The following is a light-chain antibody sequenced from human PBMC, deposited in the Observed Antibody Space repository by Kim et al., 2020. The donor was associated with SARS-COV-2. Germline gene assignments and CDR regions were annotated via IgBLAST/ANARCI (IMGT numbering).Light chain of an antibody. CDR2: GAS. CDR1: LSVGSSY. V-gene: IGKV3-20*01. CDR3: QHYGRTHP. J-gene: IGKJ4*01. Sequence: LSPGETANLAGRACLSVGSSYLTWYQQKPGQAPRLLIYGASIRATGVPDRFSVSGSGTDFTLTISRLEPEHCAVYYCQHYGRTHPSGGGTKVDIK.